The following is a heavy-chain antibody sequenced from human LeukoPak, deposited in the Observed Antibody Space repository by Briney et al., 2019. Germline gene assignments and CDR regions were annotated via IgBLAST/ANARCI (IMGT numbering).Heavy chain of an antibody. D-gene: IGHD3-3*01. CDR2: IKSKTDGGTT. J-gene: IGHJ4*02. CDR1: GFTFSNAW. V-gene: IGHV3-15*01. CDR3: TATIFGVSGGY. Sequence: GESLRLSCAASGFTFSNAWMSWVRQAPGKGLEWVGRIKSKTDGGTTDYAAPVKGRFTISRDDSKNTLYLQMNSLKTEDTAVYYCTATIFGVSGGYWGQGTLVTVSS.